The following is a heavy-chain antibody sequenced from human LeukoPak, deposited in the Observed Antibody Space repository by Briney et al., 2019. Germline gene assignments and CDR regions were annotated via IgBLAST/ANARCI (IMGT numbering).Heavy chain of an antibody. V-gene: IGHV3-23*01. CDR2: ISGSGGST. CDR1: GFTFSSYA. CDR3: AKDHPPIYCSGGSCYSDDY. Sequence: PGGSLRLSCAASGFTFSSYAMSWDRQAPGKGLEWVSAISGSGGSTYYADSVKGRFTISRDNSKNTLYLQMNSLRAEDTAVYYCAKDHPPIYCSGGSCYSDDYWGQGTLVTVSS. D-gene: IGHD2-15*01. J-gene: IGHJ4*02.